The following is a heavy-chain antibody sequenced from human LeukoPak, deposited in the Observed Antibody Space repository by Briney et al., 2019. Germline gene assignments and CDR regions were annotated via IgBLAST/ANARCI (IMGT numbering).Heavy chain of an antibody. CDR1: GFTVSSNY. D-gene: IGHD5-24*01. V-gene: IGHV3-53*05. CDR3: ARDMAVEMATIQGYFDY. Sequence: PGGSLRLSCAASGFTVSSNYMSWVRQAPGKGLEWVSVIYSGGSTYYADSVKGRFTISRDNSKNTLYLQMNSLRAEDTAVYYCARDMAVEMATIQGYFDYWGQGTLVTVSS. J-gene: IGHJ4*02. CDR2: IYSGGST.